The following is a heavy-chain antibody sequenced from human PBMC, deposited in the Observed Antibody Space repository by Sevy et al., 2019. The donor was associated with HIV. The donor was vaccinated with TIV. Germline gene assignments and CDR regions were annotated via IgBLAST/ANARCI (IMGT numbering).Heavy chain of an antibody. Sequence: ASGKVSCKASGYTFISYGITWVRQAPGQGLEWMGWISAYNGNTNYAQKLQGRVTMTTDTSTSTAYMELRSLRSDDTAVYYCARPYCSGGSCYRWYFDYWGQGTLVTVSS. D-gene: IGHD2-15*01. CDR1: GYTFISYG. V-gene: IGHV1-18*01. CDR3: ARPYCSGGSCYRWYFDY. J-gene: IGHJ4*02. CDR2: ISAYNGNT.